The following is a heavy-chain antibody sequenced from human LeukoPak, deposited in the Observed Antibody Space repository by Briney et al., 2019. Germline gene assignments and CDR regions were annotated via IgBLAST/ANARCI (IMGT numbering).Heavy chain of an antibody. D-gene: IGHD4-11*01. J-gene: IGHJ4*02. CDR1: GFTFPTYA. CDR2: ISHSGGST. CDR3: AKVYSNYGDYFDY. Sequence: GGSLRLSCAASGFTFPTYAMTWVRQAPGKGLEWVSGISHSGGSTYYADSVKGRFNISRDNSRNTLYLQMNSLRAEDTAVYYCAKVYSNYGDYFDYWGQGTLVTVSS. V-gene: IGHV3-23*01.